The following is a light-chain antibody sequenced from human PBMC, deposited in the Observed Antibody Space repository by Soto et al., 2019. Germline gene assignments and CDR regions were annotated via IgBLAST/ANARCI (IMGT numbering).Light chain of an antibody. J-gene: IGKJ4*01. CDR1: QSISSF. CDR2: DAS. Sequence: ILLSQSPANLTMYPGERATLSCRASQSISSFLAWYQQKPGQAPRLLIYDASNRATGVPGRFSGSGSGTDFTLTISSLEPEDFAVYHCQQRSTGTFGGGTKV. CDR3: QQRSTGT. V-gene: IGKV3-11*01.